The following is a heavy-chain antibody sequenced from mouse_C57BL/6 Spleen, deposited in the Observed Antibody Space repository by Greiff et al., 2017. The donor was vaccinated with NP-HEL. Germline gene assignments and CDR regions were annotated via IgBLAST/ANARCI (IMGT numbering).Heavy chain of an antibody. CDR1: GYTFTSYW. CDR3: ARASTWDGAWFAY. V-gene: IGHV1-55*01. J-gene: IGHJ3*01. Sequence: VQLQQPGAELVKPGASVKMSCKASGYTFTSYWITWVKQRPGQGLEWIGDIYPGSGSTNYNEKFKSKATLTVDTSSSTAYMQLSSLTSEDSAVYYCARASTWDGAWFAYWGQGTLVTVSA. D-gene: IGHD4-1*01. CDR2: IYPGSGST.